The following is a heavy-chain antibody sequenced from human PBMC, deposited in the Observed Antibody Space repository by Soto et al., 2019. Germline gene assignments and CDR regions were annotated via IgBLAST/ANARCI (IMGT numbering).Heavy chain of an antibody. Sequence: ASVKVSCKASGYTFSDYYIHWVRPAPGQGLEWMGWINPNSGGTTYAPKFQGGVTMTRDTSITTAYMELSRLRSGDTAVYYCAREPATAKPEGVDFWGQGTLVTVSS. V-gene: IGHV1-2*02. J-gene: IGHJ4*02. CDR3: AREPATAKPEGVDF. CDR1: GYTFSDYY. CDR2: INPNSGGT. D-gene: IGHD1-1*01.